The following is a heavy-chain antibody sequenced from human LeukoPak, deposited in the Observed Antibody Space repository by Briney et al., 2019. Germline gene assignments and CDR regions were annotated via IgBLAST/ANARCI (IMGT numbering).Heavy chain of an antibody. Sequence: PGGSLRLSCAASGFTIHDYAMHWVRQAPRKGLEWVSGISWHSGSIGYADSVKGRFTISRDNAKNSLYLQMNSLRAEDTALYYCAKDTWDSSGYLSLWGQGTLVTVSS. CDR2: ISWHSGSI. CDR3: AKDTWDSSGYLSL. V-gene: IGHV3-9*01. CDR1: GFTIHDYA. D-gene: IGHD3-22*01. J-gene: IGHJ4*02.